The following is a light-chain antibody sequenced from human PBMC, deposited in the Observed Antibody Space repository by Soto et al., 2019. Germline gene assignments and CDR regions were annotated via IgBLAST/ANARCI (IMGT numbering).Light chain of an antibody. CDR1: QSVSSSY. CDR2: GAS. CDR3: QQYGSSPKT. V-gene: IGKV3-20*01. Sequence: EIVLTQSPGTLSLSPGERATLSCSASQSVSSSYLAWYQQKPGQAPRLLIYGASSRATGIPDRFSGSGSGTDCTLTISRLEPEDFAVYYCQQYGSSPKTFGQGTKVEIK. J-gene: IGKJ1*01.